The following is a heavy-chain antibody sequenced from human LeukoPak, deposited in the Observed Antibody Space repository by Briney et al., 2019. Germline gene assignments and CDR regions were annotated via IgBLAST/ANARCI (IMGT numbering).Heavy chain of an antibody. CDR2: INADGSTA. J-gene: IGHJ3*01. V-gene: IGHV3-74*01. CDR3: VVVVEPPDSDGFDV. D-gene: IGHD1-14*01. CDR1: GFTFGNSW. Sequence: GGSLRLSCAASGFTFGNSWVPWVRQAPGKGLVWVSLINADGSTATYADSVKGRFTISRDNARNTLSLQMNSLTIEDTAVYYCVVVVEPPDSDGFDVWGQGTMTTVSS.